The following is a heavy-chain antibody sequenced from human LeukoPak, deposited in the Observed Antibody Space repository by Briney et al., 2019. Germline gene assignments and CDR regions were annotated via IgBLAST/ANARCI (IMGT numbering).Heavy chain of an antibody. CDR3: ARLLDNDSSGHPDTFDM. V-gene: IGHV4-59*11. CDR2: IFYTGRT. D-gene: IGHD3-22*01. CDR1: GGSMSSHY. J-gene: IGHJ3*02. Sequence: KPSETLSLTCTVSGGSMSSHYWTWIRQPPGKGPEWIGYIFYTGRTRYNPSLQSRVTISVDTSMNHFSLKLASVTAADTAAYYCARLLDNDSSGHPDTFDMWGQGTMVSVSS.